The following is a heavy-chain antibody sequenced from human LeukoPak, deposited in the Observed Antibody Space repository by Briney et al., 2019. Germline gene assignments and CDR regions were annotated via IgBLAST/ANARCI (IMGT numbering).Heavy chain of an antibody. D-gene: IGHD7-27*01. V-gene: IGHV4-34*01. CDR2: INHSGST. J-gene: IGHJ4*02. Sequence: PSETLSLTCAVYGESFSGFYWTWIRQPPGKGLEWIGEINHSGSTNYDPSLESRVTISVDTSKNQFSLKLSSVTAADTAVYYCARNRVTGEFDYWGQGTLVTVSS. CDR3: ARNRVTGEFDY. CDR1: GESFSGFY.